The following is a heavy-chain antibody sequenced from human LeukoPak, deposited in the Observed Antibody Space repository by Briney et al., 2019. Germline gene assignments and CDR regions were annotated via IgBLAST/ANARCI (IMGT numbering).Heavy chain of an antibody. CDR3: ARVRQWLVSS. J-gene: IGHJ4*02. V-gene: IGHV3-66*01. CDR2: IYSGGST. D-gene: IGHD6-19*01. CDR1: GFTVSSNS. Sequence: GGSLRLSCAASGFTVSSNSMTWVRQAPGKGLEWVSLIYSGGSTYYADSVKGRFTISRDNSKNTLYLQMNSLRAEDTAVYYCARVRQWLVSSWGQGTLVTVSS.